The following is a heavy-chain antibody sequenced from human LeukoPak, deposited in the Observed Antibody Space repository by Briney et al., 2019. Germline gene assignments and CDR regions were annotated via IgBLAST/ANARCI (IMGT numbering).Heavy chain of an antibody. V-gene: IGHV4-34*01. CDR1: GGSFSGYY. Sequence: SETLSLTCAVYGGSFSGYYWSWIRQPPGKGLEWIGEINHSGSTNYNPSLKSRVTISVDTSKDQFSLKLSSVTAADTAMYYCARESTTVAGTFDYWGQGTLVTVSS. D-gene: IGHD6-19*01. CDR2: INHSGST. CDR3: ARESTTVAGTFDY. J-gene: IGHJ4*02.